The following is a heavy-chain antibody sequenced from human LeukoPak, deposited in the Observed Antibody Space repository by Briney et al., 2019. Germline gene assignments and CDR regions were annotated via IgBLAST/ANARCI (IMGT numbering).Heavy chain of an antibody. CDR3: ARVFTQWLVNAGPDI. V-gene: IGHV3-23*01. Sequence: GGSLRLSCAASGFTFSSYAMSWVRQAPGKGLEWVSAISGSGGSTYYADSVKGRFTISRGNSKNTLYLQMNSLRAEDTAVYYCARVFTQWLVNAGPDIWGQGTMVTVSS. D-gene: IGHD6-19*01. J-gene: IGHJ3*02. CDR1: GFTFSSYA. CDR2: ISGSGGST.